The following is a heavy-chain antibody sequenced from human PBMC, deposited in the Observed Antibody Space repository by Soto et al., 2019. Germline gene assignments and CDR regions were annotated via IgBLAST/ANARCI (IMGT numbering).Heavy chain of an antibody. J-gene: IGHJ6*03. CDR1: GFTFSSYG. V-gene: IGHV3-33*01. D-gene: IGHD6-13*01. Sequence: QVQLVESGGGVVQPGRSLRLSCAASGFTFSSYGMHWVRQAPGKGLEWVAVIWYDGSNKYYADSVKGRFTISRDNSKNTLYLQMNSLRAEDTAVYYCARDPGYSSTNHYYYYMDVWGKGTTVTVSS. CDR2: IWYDGSNK. CDR3: ARDPGYSSTNHYYYYMDV.